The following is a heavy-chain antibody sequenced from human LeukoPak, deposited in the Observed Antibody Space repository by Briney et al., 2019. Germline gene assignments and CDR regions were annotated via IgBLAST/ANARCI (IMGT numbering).Heavy chain of an antibody. D-gene: IGHD3-10*01. V-gene: IGHV3-48*04. Sequence: GGSLRLSCAASGFTFSNAWMSWVRQAPGKGLEWVSYISSSSSTIYYADSVKGRFTISRDNAKNSLYLQMNSLRAEDTAVYYCARLPIMVRGVPFDYWGQGTLVTVSS. CDR3: ARLPIMVRGVPFDY. CDR1: GFTFSNAW. J-gene: IGHJ4*02. CDR2: ISSSSSTI.